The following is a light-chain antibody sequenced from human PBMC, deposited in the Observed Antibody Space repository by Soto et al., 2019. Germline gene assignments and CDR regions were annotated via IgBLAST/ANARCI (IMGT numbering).Light chain of an antibody. CDR1: SSDVGGYNY. Sequence: QSALTQPASVSGSPGKSITISCTGTSSDVGGYNYVSWYQQHPGKAPKLMISEVSNRPSGVSNRFSGSKSGNTASLTISELQAEDEADYYCSSYTSSSTLVFGGGTKLTVL. CDR2: EVS. J-gene: IGLJ2*01. CDR3: SSYTSSSTLV. V-gene: IGLV2-14*01.